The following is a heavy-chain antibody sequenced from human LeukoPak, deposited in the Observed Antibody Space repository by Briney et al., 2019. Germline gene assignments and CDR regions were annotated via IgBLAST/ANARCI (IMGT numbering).Heavy chain of an antibody. CDR2: IYYSGST. Sequence: SETLSLSCTVSGGSMSNYYWSWIRQPPGKGLEWIGYIYYSGSTNYNPSLKSRVTISVDTSKNQFSLKLSSVTAADTAVYYCARLWSGAPFDYWGQGTLVTVSS. CDR1: GGSMSNYY. D-gene: IGHD1-26*01. J-gene: IGHJ4*02. V-gene: IGHV4-59*08. CDR3: ARLWSGAPFDY.